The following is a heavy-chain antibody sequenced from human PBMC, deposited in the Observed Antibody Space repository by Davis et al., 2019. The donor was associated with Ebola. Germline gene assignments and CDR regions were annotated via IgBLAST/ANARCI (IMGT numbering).Heavy chain of an antibody. V-gene: IGHV1-46*02. D-gene: IGHD2-15*01. CDR1: GYTFNSYY. CDR2: INPSGGST. CDR3: ARWVDYYYYMDV. J-gene: IGHJ6*03. Sequence: ASVKVSCKASGYTFNSYYIHWVRQAPGQGLEWMGIINPSGGSTTYAQKFQGRVTMTRDTSTSTVYMELSSLRSEDTAVYYCARWVDYYYYMDVWGKGTTVTVSS.